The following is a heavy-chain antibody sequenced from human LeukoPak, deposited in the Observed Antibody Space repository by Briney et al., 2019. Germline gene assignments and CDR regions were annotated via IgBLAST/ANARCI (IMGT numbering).Heavy chain of an antibody. Sequence: SETLSLTCAVYGGSFSGYYWSWIRQPPGKGLEWIGEIIHSGSSNYNPSLKSRVTISVDTSKNQVSLKLSSVTAADTAVYYCARGHSSVVTAIPYYFDYWGQGTLVTVSS. CDR2: IIHSGSS. V-gene: IGHV4-34*01. J-gene: IGHJ4*02. D-gene: IGHD2-21*02. CDR1: GGSFSGYY. CDR3: ARGHSSVVTAIPYYFDY.